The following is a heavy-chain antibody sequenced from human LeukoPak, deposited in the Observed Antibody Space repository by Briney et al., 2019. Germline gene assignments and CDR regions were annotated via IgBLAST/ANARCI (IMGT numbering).Heavy chain of an antibody. V-gene: IGHV4-59*10. D-gene: IGHD2-2*01. CDR3: ERAPSRGYCSSTSCFDL. J-gene: IGHJ2*01. Sequence: SGTLSLTCAVSGGSISSYYWSWIRQPAGKGLVWIGRIYTSGSTNYNPYLKSRVTMSVDPSKNQFTLKLSSVTAADTAVYYWERAPSRGYCSSTSCFDLWGRSTLVTVSS. CDR1: GGSISSYY. CDR2: IYTSGST.